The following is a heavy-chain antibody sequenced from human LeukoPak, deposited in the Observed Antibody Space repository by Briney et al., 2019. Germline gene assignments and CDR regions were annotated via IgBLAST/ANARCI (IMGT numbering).Heavy chain of an antibody. CDR3: AREVRRELLRRGGYFDY. Sequence: GGSLRLSCAASGFPFSDYYMGWMRQAPGKRLECVSFITGSGKTTYYADSVKGRFTISRDNAKNSLYLQMNSLRAEDTAVYYCAREVRRELLRRGGYFDYWGQGTLVTVSS. V-gene: IGHV3-11*04. D-gene: IGHD1-26*01. CDR2: ITGSGKTT. CDR1: GFPFSDYY. J-gene: IGHJ4*02.